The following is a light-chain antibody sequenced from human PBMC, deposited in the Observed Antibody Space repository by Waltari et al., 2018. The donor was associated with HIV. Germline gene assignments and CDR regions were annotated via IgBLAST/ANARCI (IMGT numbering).Light chain of an antibody. CDR1: SSSIGSNY. J-gene: IGLJ1*01. CDR2: RNN. CDR3: AAWDDSLSGYV. V-gene: IGLV1-47*01. Sequence: QSVLTQPPSASGTPGQRVTISCSGSSSSIGSNYVYWYQQLPGTAPKLLIYRNNQGPSGVPDRFSGSKSGTSASLAISGLRSEDEADYYCAAWDDSLSGYVFGTGTKVTVL.